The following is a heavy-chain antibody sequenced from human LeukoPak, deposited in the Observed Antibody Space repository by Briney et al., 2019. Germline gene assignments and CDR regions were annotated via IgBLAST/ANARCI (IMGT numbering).Heavy chain of an antibody. CDR1: GYSFTSYD. CDR3: ARGLPWGQNSLYGMDV. CDR2: ISAYNGNT. D-gene: IGHD5/OR15-5a*01. J-gene: IGHJ6*02. Sequence: ASVKVSCKASGYSFTSYDVSWVRQAPGQGLEWMGWISAYNGNTNYAQKVQARVTMTRDTSTSTAYMELRSLRSDDAAVYYCARGLPWGQNSLYGMDVWGQGTTVTVSS. V-gene: IGHV1-18*01.